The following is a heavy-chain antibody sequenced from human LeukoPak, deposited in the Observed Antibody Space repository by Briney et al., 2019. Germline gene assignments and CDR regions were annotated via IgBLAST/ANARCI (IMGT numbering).Heavy chain of an antibody. Sequence: GRSMRLSSAAYGFTFSSYAMHWVRQVPGKVLEWAAVISYDGSNKDYADSVKGRFTISRDNSKNTLYLQMNSLRAEDTAVYYCARDGNTDSSSWHNYYYYYYMDVWGKGTTVTVSS. D-gene: IGHD6-13*01. J-gene: IGHJ6*03. CDR3: ARDGNTDSSSWHNYYYYYYMDV. CDR2: ISYDGSNK. V-gene: IGHV3-30*11. CDR1: GFTFSSYA.